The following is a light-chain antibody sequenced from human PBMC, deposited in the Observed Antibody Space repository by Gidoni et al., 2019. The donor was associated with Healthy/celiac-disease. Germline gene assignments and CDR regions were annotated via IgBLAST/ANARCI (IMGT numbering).Light chain of an antibody. CDR3: QQRSNWPKT. V-gene: IGKV3-11*01. Sequence: EIVWTQSPATLSLSPGERATLSCRASQSVSSYLAWYQQKPGQAPRLLIYDASNRATGIPARFSGSGSGTDFTLTISSLLPEAFAVYYCQQRSNWPKTFGGXTKVEIK. CDR2: DAS. J-gene: IGKJ4*01. CDR1: QSVSSY.